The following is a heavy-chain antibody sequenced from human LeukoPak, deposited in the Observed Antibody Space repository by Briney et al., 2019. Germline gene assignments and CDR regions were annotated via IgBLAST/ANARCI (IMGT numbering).Heavy chain of an antibody. V-gene: IGHV3-21*01. D-gene: IGHD3-16*01. CDR1: GFTFSSYS. Sequence: GGSLRLSCAASGFTFSSYSMNWVRQAPGKGLEWVSSISSSSSYIYYADSVKGRFTISRDNAKNSLYLQMNSLRAEDTAVYYCASVRGAAHYGAFDIWGQGTMVTVSS. CDR2: ISSSSSYI. J-gene: IGHJ3*02. CDR3: ASVRGAAHYGAFDI.